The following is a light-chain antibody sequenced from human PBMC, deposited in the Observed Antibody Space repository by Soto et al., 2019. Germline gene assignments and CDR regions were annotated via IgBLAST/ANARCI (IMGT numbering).Light chain of an antibody. V-gene: IGKV3-20*01. CDR1: QSVSSSY. CDR2: GAS. J-gene: IGKJ3*01. CDR3: QQYGSSTGVT. Sequence: EIVLTQSPGTLSLSPGERATLSCRASQSVSSSYLAWYQQKPGQAPRLLIYGASSRATGIPDRFSGSGSGTDFPLTISRLEPEDFAVYYCQQYGSSTGVTFGPGTKVDIK.